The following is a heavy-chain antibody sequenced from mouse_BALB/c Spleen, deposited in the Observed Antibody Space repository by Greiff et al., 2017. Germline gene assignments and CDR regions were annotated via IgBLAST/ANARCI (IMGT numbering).Heavy chain of an antibody. CDR1: GYTFTSYW. D-gene: IGHD2-14*01. Sequence: QQSCKASGYTFTSYWMHWVKQRPGQGLEWIGEINPSNGRTNYNEKFKSKATLTVDKSSSTAYMQLSSLTSEDSAVYYCASRDDGFAYWGQGTLVTVSA. J-gene: IGHJ3*01. V-gene: IGHV1S81*02. CDR3: ASRDDGFAY. CDR2: INPSNGRT.